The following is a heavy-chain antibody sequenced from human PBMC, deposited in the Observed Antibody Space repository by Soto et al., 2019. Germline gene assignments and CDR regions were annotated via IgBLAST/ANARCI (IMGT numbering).Heavy chain of an antibody. CDR3: ARDLWVEPELYYYGMDV. CDR1: GGSFSSGSYY. Sequence: SETLSLTCTVSGGSFSSGSYYWSWIRQPPGKGLEWIGYIFYSGTTYYNPSLKSRLTISVDTSKNHFSLRLTSVTAADTAVYYCARDLWVEPELYYYGMDVWGQGTTVTVSS. J-gene: IGHJ6*02. D-gene: IGHD1-1*01. V-gene: IGHV4-61*01. CDR2: IFYSGTT.